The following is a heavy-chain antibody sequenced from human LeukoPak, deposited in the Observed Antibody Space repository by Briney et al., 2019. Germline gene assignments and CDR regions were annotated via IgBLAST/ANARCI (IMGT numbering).Heavy chain of an antibody. CDR2: IYHSGST. J-gene: IGHJ4*02. V-gene: IGHV4-4*02. D-gene: IGHD3-9*01. CDR1: GGSISSSNW. Sequence: SETLSLTCSVSGGSISSSNWWSGVRQPPGKGLEWIGEIYHSGSTNYNPSLKSRVTISVDKSKNQFSLKLGYVTAAETAVYYCARADDILTGYYFSRRGGFDYWGQGTLVTVSS. CDR3: ARADDILTGYYFSRRGGFDY.